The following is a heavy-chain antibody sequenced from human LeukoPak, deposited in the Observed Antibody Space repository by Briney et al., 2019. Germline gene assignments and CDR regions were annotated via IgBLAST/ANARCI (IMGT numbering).Heavy chain of an antibody. Sequence: GGSLRLSCAASGFTFSSYAMSWVRQAPGKGLEWVSAISGSGGSTYYADSVKGQFTISRDNSKNTLYLQMNSLRAEDTAVYYCARWIDYYGSGTSYYGMDVWGQGTTVTVSS. CDR2: ISGSGGST. V-gene: IGHV3-23*01. CDR1: GFTFSSYA. CDR3: ARWIDYYGSGTSYYGMDV. J-gene: IGHJ6*02. D-gene: IGHD3-10*01.